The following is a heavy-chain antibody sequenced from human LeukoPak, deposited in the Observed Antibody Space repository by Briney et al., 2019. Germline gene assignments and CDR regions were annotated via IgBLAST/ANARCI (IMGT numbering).Heavy chain of an antibody. V-gene: IGHV3-66*01. CDR3: ARGNKGRETAEHYYYGMDV. D-gene: IGHD1/OR15-1a*01. CDR1: GFTVSSTY. Sequence: GGSLRLSCAGSGFTVSSTYMNWVRQAPGKGLEWVSVIYSNGETHYAESVKGRFTISRDNPKNTLYLQMNSLRAEDTAVYFCARGNKGRETAEHYYYGMDVWGQGTTVTVSS. J-gene: IGHJ6*02. CDR2: IYSNGET.